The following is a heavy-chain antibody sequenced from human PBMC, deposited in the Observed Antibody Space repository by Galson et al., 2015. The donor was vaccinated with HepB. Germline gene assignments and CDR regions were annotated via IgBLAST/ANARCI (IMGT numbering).Heavy chain of an antibody. CDR3: AILESRPLLLWTH. Sequence: SLRLSCAASGFTFSSYWMSWVRQAPGKGLEWVANIKQDGSEKYYVDSVKGRITISRDNAKNSLYLQMNSLRAEDTAVYYCAILESRPLLLWTHWGQGTLVTVSS. J-gene: IGHJ4*02. V-gene: IGHV3-7*01. CDR1: GFTFSSYW. D-gene: IGHD3-10*01. CDR2: IKQDGSEK.